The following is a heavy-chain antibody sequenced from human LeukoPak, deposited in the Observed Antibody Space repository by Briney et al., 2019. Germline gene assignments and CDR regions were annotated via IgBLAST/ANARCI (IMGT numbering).Heavy chain of an antibody. D-gene: IGHD1-14*01. CDR3: ARDITALSPGGMDV. Sequence: ASVKVSCKASGYSFTGYYMHWVRQAPGQGLEWMGWINPNSGDTNHSQKFQGRVTMTRDTAISTAYMELSGLTSDDTAVYYCARDITALSPGGMDVWGQGTTVTVSS. CDR1: GYSFTGYY. J-gene: IGHJ6*02. CDR2: INPNSGDT. V-gene: IGHV1-2*02.